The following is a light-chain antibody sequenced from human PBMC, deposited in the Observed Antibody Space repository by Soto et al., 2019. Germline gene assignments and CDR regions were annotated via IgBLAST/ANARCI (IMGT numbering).Light chain of an antibody. Sequence: EIVLTQSPGTLSLSPGERATLSCRASQSVSSYLAWYQQKPGQAPRLLIYAASSRATGSPDRFSGGGSGTDFTLTISSLEPEDFAVYYCQQRSNWWTFGQGTKVDIK. CDR3: QQRSNWWT. V-gene: IGKV3-11*01. CDR1: QSVSSY. J-gene: IGKJ1*01. CDR2: AAS.